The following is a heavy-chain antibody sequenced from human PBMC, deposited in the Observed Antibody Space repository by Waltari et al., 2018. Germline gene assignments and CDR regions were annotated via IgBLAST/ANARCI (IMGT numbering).Heavy chain of an antibody. CDR1: GYTFTGYY. CDR3: ARYCSGGSCYSYAFDI. D-gene: IGHD2-15*01. CDR2: INPNSGGT. V-gene: IGHV1-2*06. J-gene: IGHJ3*02. Sequence: QVQLVQSGAEVKKPGASVKVSCKASGYTFTGYYMHWVRQAPGQGLEWMGRINPNSGGTTYAQKFQGRVTMTRDTSISTAYMELSMLRSDDTAVYYCARYCSGGSCYSYAFDIWGQGTMVTVSS.